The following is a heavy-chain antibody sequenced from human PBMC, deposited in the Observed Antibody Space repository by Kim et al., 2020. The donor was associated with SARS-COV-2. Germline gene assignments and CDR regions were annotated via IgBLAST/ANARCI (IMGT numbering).Heavy chain of an antibody. CDR1: GYTFSNFA. D-gene: IGHD5-12*01. J-gene: IGHJ5*02. V-gene: IGHV7-4-1*01. CDR2: ISTTSAKA. Sequence: ASVKVSCKASGYTFSNFAIHWVRQAPGQGLEWMGWISTTSAKATYAQGFKGRFAISLDASTETAYLQLASLKSDDAAVYFCLSDLCNNLSTSIWFGAWGQ. CDR3: LSDLCNNLSTSIWFGA.